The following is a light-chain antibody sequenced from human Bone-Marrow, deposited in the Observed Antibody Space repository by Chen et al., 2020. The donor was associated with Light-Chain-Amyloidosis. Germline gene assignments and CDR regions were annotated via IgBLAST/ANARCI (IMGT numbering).Light chain of an antibody. CDR1: NIGSTS. CDR2: DDS. V-gene: IGLV3-21*02. Sequence: SYVLTQPSSVSVAPGQTATIACGGNNIGSTSVHWYQQTPGQAPLLVVYDDSARPSGIPERLSGSNSGNTATLTISRVEAGDAADYYCQVWDRSSDRPVFGGGTKLTVL. CDR3: QVWDRSSDRPV. J-gene: IGLJ3*02.